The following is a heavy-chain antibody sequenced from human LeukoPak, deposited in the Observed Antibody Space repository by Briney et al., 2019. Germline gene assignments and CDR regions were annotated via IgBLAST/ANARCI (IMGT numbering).Heavy chain of an antibody. CDR3: AKDRQLLWFGELLSPTFDY. D-gene: IGHD3-10*01. Sequence: GGSLRLSCAASGFTFSNYGMHWVRQAPGKGLEWVAFISYDGSNKYYADSAKGRFTISRDNSKNTLYLQMNSLRAVDTAVYYCAKDRQLLWFGELLSPTFDYWGQGTLVTVPS. CDR1: GFTFSNYG. V-gene: IGHV3-30*18. CDR2: ISYDGSNK. J-gene: IGHJ4*02.